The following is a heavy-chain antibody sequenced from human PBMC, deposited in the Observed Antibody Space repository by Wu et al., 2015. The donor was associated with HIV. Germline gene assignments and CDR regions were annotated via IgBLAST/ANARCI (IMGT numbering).Heavy chain of an antibody. D-gene: IGHD6-19*01. CDR3: ARDYFGAVAGTCDY. CDR2: INPNSGGT. V-gene: IGHV1-2*02. CDR1: GYTFTGHY. J-gene: IGHJ4*02. Sequence: QVQLVQSGAEVKKPGASVKVSCKASGYTFTGHYLHWVRQAPGQGLEWMGWINPNSGGTNYAQKFQGRVTMTRDTSISTAYMELSRLRSDDTAVYYCARDYFGAVAGTCDYWGQGTTGHRLL.